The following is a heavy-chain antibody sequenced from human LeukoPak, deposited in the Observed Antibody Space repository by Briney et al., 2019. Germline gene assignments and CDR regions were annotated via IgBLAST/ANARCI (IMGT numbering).Heavy chain of an antibody. CDR1: EFTFSRYW. CDR3: ARFRVGSGWYGAFDY. CDR2: IKQDGSEK. D-gene: IGHD6-19*01. J-gene: IGHJ4*02. V-gene: IGHV3-7*01. Sequence: GGSLRLSCAASEFTFSRYWMSWVRQAPGKGLEWVANIKQDGSEKYYVDSVKGRFTISKDNAKNSLYLQMNSLRAEDTAVYYCARFRVGSGWYGAFDYWGQGTLVTVSS.